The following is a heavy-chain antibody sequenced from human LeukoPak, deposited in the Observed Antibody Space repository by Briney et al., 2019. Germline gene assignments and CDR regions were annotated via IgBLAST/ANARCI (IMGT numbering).Heavy chain of an antibody. CDR3: ARAPSEIGGYYPEYFRH. CDR1: GFTFSTYW. Sequence: GGSLRLSCAASGFTFSTYWMHWVRQAPGKGLVWVSRIKSDGSTNYADSVKGRFTISRDNAKNTVSLQMNSLRAEDTGVYYCARAPSEIGGYYPEYFRHWGQSTLVTASS. CDR2: IKSDGST. V-gene: IGHV3-74*01. D-gene: IGHD3-22*01. J-gene: IGHJ1*01.